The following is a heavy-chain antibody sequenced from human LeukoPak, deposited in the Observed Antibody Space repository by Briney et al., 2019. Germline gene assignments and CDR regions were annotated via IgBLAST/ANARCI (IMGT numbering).Heavy chain of an antibody. CDR2: MTPNSGNT. CDR3: ARARGYSGYDYGY. J-gene: IGHJ4*02. V-gene: IGHV1-8*01. CDR1: GYTFTSYD. Sequence: ASVKVSCKASGYTFTSYDINWVRQATGLGLEWMGWMTPNSGNTGYAQKFQGRVTMTRNTSISTAYMELSSLRSEDTAVYYCARARGYSGYDYGYWGXGPLVTVSS. D-gene: IGHD5-12*01.